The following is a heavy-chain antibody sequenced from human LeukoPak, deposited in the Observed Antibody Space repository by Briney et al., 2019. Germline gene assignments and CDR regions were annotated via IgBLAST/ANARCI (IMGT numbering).Heavy chain of an antibody. V-gene: IGHV6-1*01. D-gene: IGHD1-7*01. CDR3: ARTLELLVHAFGI. CDR1: GDSVSSNSAA. J-gene: IGHJ3*02. Sequence: SQTLSLTCAISGDSVSSNSAAWNWTRQSPSRGLEWLGRTYYRSKWYNDYAVSVKSRITINPDTSKNQFSLQLNSVTPEDTAVYYCARTLELLVHAFGIWGQGTMVTVSS. CDR2: TYYRSKWYN.